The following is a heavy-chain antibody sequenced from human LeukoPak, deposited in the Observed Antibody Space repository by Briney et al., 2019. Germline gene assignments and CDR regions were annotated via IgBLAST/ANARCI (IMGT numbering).Heavy chain of an antibody. J-gene: IGHJ4*02. D-gene: IGHD5-12*01. Sequence: KFQGRVTITRDTSASTAYMELSSLRSEDTAVCYCARPSWEATAHLDHWGQGTLVTVSS. V-gene: IGHV1-3*01. CDR3: ARPSWEATAHLDH.